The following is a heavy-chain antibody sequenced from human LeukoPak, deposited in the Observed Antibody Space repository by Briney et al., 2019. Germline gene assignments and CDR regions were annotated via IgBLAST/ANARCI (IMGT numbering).Heavy chain of an antibody. CDR3: ARGSAYGSAPYYY. D-gene: IGHD3-10*01. CDR2: ITSGSSDA. V-gene: IGHV3-11*06. Sequence: GGSLRLSCAASGFTFSGYSMTWIRQAPGKGLEWVSYITSGSSDAFYADFVRDRFSISRDNAKNSLYLQMNSLRLEDTAVYYCARGSAYGSAPYYYWGPGTLVTVSS. J-gene: IGHJ4*02. CDR1: GFTFSGYS.